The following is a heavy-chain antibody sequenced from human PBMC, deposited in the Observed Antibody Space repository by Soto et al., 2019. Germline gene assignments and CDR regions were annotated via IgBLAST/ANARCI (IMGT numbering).Heavy chain of an antibody. CDR1: GYTFTNYD. V-gene: IGHV1-18*01. D-gene: IGHD2-15*01. CDR2: ISAYNGDT. CDR3: ARSGLPDPVVVVGHTPFDP. Sequence: ASVKVSCKASGYTFTNYDINWVRQAPGQGLERMGWISAYNGDTNYAQKLQGRVTMTTDTSTSTAYMELRSLRSDDTAVYYCARSGLPDPVVVVGHTPFDPWGQGTLVTVSS. J-gene: IGHJ5*02.